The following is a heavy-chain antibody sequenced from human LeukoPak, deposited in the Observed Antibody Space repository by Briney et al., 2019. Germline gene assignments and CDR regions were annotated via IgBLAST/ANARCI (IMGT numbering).Heavy chain of an antibody. CDR2: IRYDGSNK. D-gene: IGHD6-13*01. V-gene: IGHV3-30*02. J-gene: IGHJ5*02. CDR3: ARGQTYSSSPGGNNWFDP. CDR1: GFTFSSYG. Sequence: PGGSLRLSCAASGFTFSSYGTHWVRQAPGKGLEWVAFIRYDGSNKYYADSVKGRFTISRDNSKNTLYLQMNSLRAEDMAVYYCARGQTYSSSPGGNNWFDPWGQGTLVTVSS.